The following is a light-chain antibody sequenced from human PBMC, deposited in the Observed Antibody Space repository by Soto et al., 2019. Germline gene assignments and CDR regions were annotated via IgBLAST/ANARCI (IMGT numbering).Light chain of an antibody. CDR3: QQYGSSPIT. V-gene: IGKV3-20*01. CDR1: QSINSD. J-gene: IGKJ5*01. CDR2: GAS. Sequence: EIVMTPSPATLSVSPGETTRLSCRASQSINSDVAWYQQKVGQTPRLLIHGASSRATGIPDRFSGSGSGTDFTLTISRLEPEDFAVYYCQQYGSSPITFGQGTRLEI.